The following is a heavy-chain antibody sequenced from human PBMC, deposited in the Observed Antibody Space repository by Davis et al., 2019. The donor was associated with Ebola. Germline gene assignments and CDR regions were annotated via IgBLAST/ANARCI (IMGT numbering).Heavy chain of an antibody. CDR2: IYYSGST. Sequence: SETLSLTCTVSGGSISSYYWSWIRQPPGKGLEWIGYIYYSGSTTYNPSLKSRVTISVDTSKNQISLQLSSVTAADTAVYYCARLVRCSGGSCYRRAHNWFDPWGQGTLVSVSS. CDR1: GGSISSYY. CDR3: ARLVRCSGGSCYRRAHNWFDP. D-gene: IGHD2-15*01. V-gene: IGHV4-59*12. J-gene: IGHJ5*02.